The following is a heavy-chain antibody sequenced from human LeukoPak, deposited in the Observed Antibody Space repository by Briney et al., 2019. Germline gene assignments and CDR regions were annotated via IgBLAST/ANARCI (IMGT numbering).Heavy chain of an antibody. CDR2: ISYDGSNK. V-gene: IGHV3-30-3*01. Sequence: SGGSLRLSCAASGFTFSSYAMHWVRQAPGKGLEWVAVISYDGSNKYYADSVKGRFTISRDNSKNTLYLQMNSLRAEDTAVYYCAGHSSSWYLFPDYWGQGTLVTDSS. J-gene: IGHJ4*02. CDR3: AGHSSSWYLFPDY. CDR1: GFTFSSYA. D-gene: IGHD6-13*01.